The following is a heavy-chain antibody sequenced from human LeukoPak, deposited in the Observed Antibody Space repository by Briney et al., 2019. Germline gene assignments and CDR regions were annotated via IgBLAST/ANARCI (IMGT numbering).Heavy chain of an antibody. CDR3: ARRSTVLTPYFGMDV. CDR2: ISSSSSTI. D-gene: IGHD4-23*01. J-gene: IGHJ6*02. V-gene: IGHV3-48*02. CDR1: GFTFSSYS. Sequence: PGGSLRLSCAASGFTFSSYSMNWVRQAPGKGLEWVSCISSSSSTIYYTDSLKGRFTISRDNAKNSLYLLMSSLRDEDTAVYYCARRSTVLTPYFGMDVWGQGTTVTVSS.